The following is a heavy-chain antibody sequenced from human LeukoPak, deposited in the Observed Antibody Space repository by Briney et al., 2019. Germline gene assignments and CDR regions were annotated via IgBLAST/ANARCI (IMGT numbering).Heavy chain of an antibody. V-gene: IGHV1-24*01. CDR1: GYTLTELS. J-gene: IGHJ4*02. D-gene: IGHD1-26*01. CDR3: ATALGRYGGYYFDY. Sequence: ASVKVSCKVSGYTLTELSMHWVRQAPGKGLEWMGGFDPEDGETIYAQKFQGRVTMTEDTSTDTAYTELSSLRSEDTAVYYCATALGRYGGYYFDYWGQGTLVTVSS. CDR2: FDPEDGET.